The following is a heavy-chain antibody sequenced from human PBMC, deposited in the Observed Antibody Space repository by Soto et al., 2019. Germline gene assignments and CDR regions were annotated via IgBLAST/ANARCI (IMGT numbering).Heavy chain of an antibody. J-gene: IGHJ4*02. CDR3: TRSIPGTTSSDY. D-gene: IGHD1-7*01. Sequence: EVQLVESGGGLVQPGGSLRLSCAGSGFTFSDYYIDWVRQAPGKGLEWVGRSRDKGNSYSTDYAASVKGRFTVSRDSSKNPLYLQMNSLKIEDTALYYCTRSIPGTTSSDYWGQGTLVTVSS. V-gene: IGHV3-72*01. CDR2: SRDKGNSYST. CDR1: GFTFSDYY.